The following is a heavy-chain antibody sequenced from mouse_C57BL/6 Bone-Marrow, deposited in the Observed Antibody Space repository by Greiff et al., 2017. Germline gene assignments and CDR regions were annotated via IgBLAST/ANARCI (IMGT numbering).Heavy chain of an antibody. CDR3: TRGGGDY. V-gene: IGHV1-15*01. CDR2: IDPETGGT. CDR1: GYTFTDYE. Sequence: QVTLKVSGAELVRPGASVTLSCKASGYTFTDYEMHWVKQTPVHGLEWIGAIDPETGGTAYNQKFQGKAILTADKSSSTAYMELRSLTSEDSAVYYCTRGGGDYWGQGTSVTVSS. J-gene: IGHJ4*01.